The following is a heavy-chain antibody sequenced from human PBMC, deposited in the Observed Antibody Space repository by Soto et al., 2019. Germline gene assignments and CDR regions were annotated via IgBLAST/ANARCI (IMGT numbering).Heavy chain of an antibody. CDR2: VSASGLNT. Sequence: EVQLLESGGKLVQPGGSLTLSCAASGFTFSTYAMAWVRQAPGKGLEWVSGVSASGLNTDYADPVKGRFYITRDNSKNPGSLHTKSLRAEEPALCYCAKDRPRRTPGYFFDYWGQGTRVTVSS. CDR1: GFTFSTYA. D-gene: IGHD1-1*01. V-gene: IGHV3-23*01. CDR3: AKDRPRRTPGYFFDY. J-gene: IGHJ4*02.